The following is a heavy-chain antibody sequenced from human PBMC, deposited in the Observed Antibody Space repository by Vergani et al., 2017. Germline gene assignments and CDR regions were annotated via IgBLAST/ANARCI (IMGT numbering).Heavy chain of an antibody. CDR1: GTSISGSSDY. V-gene: IGHV4-39*01. CDR2: IFYTGTS. CDR3: ARGCSGGSCYYYYGMDV. D-gene: IGHD2-15*01. Sequence: QLQLQESGPGLLKPSETLSLTCSVSGTSISGSSDYWGWIRQPPGKGLEWIGSIFYTGTSYYNPSLESRATNSVDTSKNQFSLKLSSVTAADTAVYYCARGCSGGSCYYYYGMDVWGQGTTVTVSS. J-gene: IGHJ6*02.